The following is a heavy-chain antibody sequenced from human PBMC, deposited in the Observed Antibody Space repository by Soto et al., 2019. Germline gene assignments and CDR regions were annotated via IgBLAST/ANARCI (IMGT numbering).Heavy chain of an antibody. CDR3: AKDRIAARGFAFDY. CDR2: ISWNSGDT. V-gene: IGHV3-9*01. J-gene: IGHJ4*02. D-gene: IGHD6-25*01. CDR1: GFNFDDYA. Sequence: PGGSLRLSCVASGFNFDDYAMHWVRQAPGKGLEWVSGISWNSGDTDYVDSVKGRFTISRDNAKNSLYLQMNSLRPEDTAFYYCAKDRIAARGFAFDYWGQGTLVTVSS.